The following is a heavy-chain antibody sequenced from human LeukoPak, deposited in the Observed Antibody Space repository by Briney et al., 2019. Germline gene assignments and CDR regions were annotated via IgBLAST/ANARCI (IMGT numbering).Heavy chain of an antibody. J-gene: IGHJ4*02. CDR2: IWYDGSNK. V-gene: IGHV3-33*01. CDR1: GFTFSSYG. CDR3: ARGGYGSSTYCNNFDF. D-gene: IGHD3-10*01. Sequence: PGRSLRLSCAASGFTFSSYGMHWVRQAPGKGLEWVAVIWYDGSNKYYADSVKGRFTISRDNSENTLYLQMNSLRAEDTAVYYCARGGYGSSTYCNNFDFWGQGTLVTVSS.